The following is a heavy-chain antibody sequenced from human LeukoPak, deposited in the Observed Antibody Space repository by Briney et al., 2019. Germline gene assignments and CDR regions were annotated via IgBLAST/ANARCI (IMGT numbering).Heavy chain of an antibody. CDR3: ARDPPGGDFWSGYSIY. V-gene: IGHV3-21*01. J-gene: IGHJ4*02. CDR2: ISSSSSYI. Sequence: GGSLRLSCAASGFTFSSYSMNWVRQAPGKGLEWVSSISSSSSYIYYADSVKGRFTISRDSAKNSLYLQMNSLRAEDTAVYYCARDPPGGDFWSGYSIYWGQGTLVTVSS. CDR1: GFTFSSYS. D-gene: IGHD3-3*01.